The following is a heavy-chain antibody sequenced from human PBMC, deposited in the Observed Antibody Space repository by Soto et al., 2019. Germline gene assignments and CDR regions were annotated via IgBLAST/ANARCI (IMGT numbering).Heavy chain of an antibody. V-gene: IGHV5-51*01. CDR2: IYPGDSET. D-gene: IGHD3-9*01. CDR3: VSTINGYFEY. CDR1: GHSFVTHW. Sequence: GASLKISCXGSGHSFVTHWIGWVRQMPGKGLEWMGIIYPGDSETKYSPSFQGQVTISADKSISTAYLQWSSLKASDTALYYCVSTINGYFEYWGQGTLVTVSS. J-gene: IGHJ4*02.